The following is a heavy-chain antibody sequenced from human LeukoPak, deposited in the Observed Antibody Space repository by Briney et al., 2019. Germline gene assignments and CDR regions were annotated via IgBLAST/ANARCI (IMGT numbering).Heavy chain of an antibody. V-gene: IGHV3-48*01. CDR3: ARALRGTTFFYMDV. Sequence: SGASLRLSCAASGFTFSSYSMNWVRQAPGKGLEWVSYISSSSSTIYYADSVKGRFTISRDNAKNSLYLQMNSLRAEDTAVYYCARALRGTTFFYMDVWGKGTTVTVSS. J-gene: IGHJ6*03. D-gene: IGHD3-16*01. CDR1: GFTFSSYS. CDR2: ISSSSSTI.